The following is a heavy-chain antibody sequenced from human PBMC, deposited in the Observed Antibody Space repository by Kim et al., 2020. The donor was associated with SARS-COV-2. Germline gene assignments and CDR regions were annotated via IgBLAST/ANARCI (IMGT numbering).Heavy chain of an antibody. D-gene: IGHD3-16*02. CDR3: AKDLYDYVWGSYRPFDAFDI. V-gene: IGHV1-69*13. CDR2: IIPIFGTA. Sequence: SVKVSCKASGGTFSSYAISWVRQAPGQGLEWMGGIIPIFGTANYAQKFQGRVTITADESTSTAYMELSSLRAEDTAVYYCAKDLYDYVWGSYRPFDAFDIWGQGTMVTVSS. J-gene: IGHJ3*02. CDR1: GGTFSSYA.